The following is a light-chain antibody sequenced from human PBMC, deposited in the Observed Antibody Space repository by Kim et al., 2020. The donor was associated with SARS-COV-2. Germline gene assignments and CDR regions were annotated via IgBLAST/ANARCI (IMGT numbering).Light chain of an antibody. V-gene: IGLV3-1*01. CDR2: QDD. Sequence: SYELTQPPSVSVSPGQTATITCSGDKLGDKYACWYQQKPGQSPVLVIYQDDKRPSGIPERFSGSNSGNTATLTISGTQAMDEADYYCQAWDSHTVVFGGG. CDR1: KLGDKY. CDR3: QAWDSHTVV. J-gene: IGLJ2*01.